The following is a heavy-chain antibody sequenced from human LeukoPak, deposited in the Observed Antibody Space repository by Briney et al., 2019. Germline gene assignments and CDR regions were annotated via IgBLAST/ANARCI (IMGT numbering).Heavy chain of an antibody. Sequence: PSETLSLSCTVSGASISAFHWTWFRQPAGKGLEWIGLIYSSGSTLFNPSLKSRVAMSVDLTKNQLSLKLTSVTAADTAMYYCARKDGDYWGRGTLVTVSS. CDR1: GASISAFH. J-gene: IGHJ4*02. V-gene: IGHV4-4*07. CDR3: ARKDGDY. CDR2: IYSSGST.